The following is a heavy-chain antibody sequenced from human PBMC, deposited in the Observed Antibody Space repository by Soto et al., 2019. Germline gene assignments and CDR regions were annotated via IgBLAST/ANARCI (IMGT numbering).Heavy chain of an antibody. V-gene: IGHV4-39*07. Sequence: SETLSLTCIVSGDSISTSNYYWGWIRQAPGKGLEWIGSMYYSGSTYYNPSLKSRVTISVDTSNNQFSLKLSSVTAADTAVYYCAGLNVDLLTEKYDFHIWGQGTVVTVS. J-gene: IGHJ3*02. D-gene: IGHD3-9*01. CDR2: MYYSGST. CDR1: GDSISTSNYY. CDR3: AGLNVDLLTEKYDFHI.